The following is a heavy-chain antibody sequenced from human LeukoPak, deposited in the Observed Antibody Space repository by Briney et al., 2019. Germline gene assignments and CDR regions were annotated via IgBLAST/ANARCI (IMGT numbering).Heavy chain of an antibody. CDR1: GFSVFSNY. CDR3: ARIYGNSTIADAFDI. D-gene: IGHD2-21*01. V-gene: IGHV3-53*01. Sequence: GGSLRLSCAASGFSVFSNYMTWVRQAPGKGLEWVAVSYRRDTTFYADAVKGRFIISTDSSRKTVYLQMNSLRVDDTAMYYCARIYGNSTIADAFDIWGQRTMVIVSS. J-gene: IGHJ3*02. CDR2: SYRRDTT.